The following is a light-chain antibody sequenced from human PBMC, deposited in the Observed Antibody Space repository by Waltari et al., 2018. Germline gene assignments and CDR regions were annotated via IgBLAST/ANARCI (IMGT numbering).Light chain of an antibody. CDR3: QQYNNWPPYT. CDR1: QSVSSK. Sequence: IVMTQSPATLSASTGERATLTCRDSQSVSSKLAWYQQKPGQAPWLLIYGASTRATDIPARFSGSGSGTEFTLTISSLQSEDFAVYYCQQYNNWPPYTFGQRTKLEIK. V-gene: IGKV3-15*01. J-gene: IGKJ2*01. CDR2: GAS.